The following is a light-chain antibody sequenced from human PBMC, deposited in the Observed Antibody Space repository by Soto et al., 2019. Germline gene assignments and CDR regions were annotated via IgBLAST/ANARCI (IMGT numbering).Light chain of an antibody. Sequence: QPVLTQSPSASASLGASVKLTCTLSSGHSNYAIAWHQQQSEKGPRYLMKLNSDGSHSKGDGIPDRFSGSSSGAERYLTIPSLQSEDEADYYCKTWGSGIVVFGGGTKVTVL. J-gene: IGLJ2*01. CDR2: LNSDGSH. V-gene: IGLV4-69*01. CDR1: SGHSNYA. CDR3: KTWGSGIVV.